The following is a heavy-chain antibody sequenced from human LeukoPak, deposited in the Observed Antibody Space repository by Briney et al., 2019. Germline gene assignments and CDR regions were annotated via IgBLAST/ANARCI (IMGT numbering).Heavy chain of an antibody. Sequence: PSETLSLTCIVSGGSISSYYWSWIRQPAGKGLEWIGRIYTSGSTDYNPSLKSRVTMSIDMSTNQFSLNLTSVTAADTAVYYCATEGSGWYLDAFDIWGQGTMVTVSS. CDR1: GGSISSYY. CDR3: ATEGSGWYLDAFDI. CDR2: IYTSGST. D-gene: IGHD6-19*01. V-gene: IGHV4-4*07. J-gene: IGHJ3*02.